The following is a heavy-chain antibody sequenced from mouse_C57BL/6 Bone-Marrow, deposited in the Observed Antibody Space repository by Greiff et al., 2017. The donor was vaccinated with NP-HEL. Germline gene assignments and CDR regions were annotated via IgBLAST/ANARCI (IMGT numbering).Heavy chain of an antibody. J-gene: IGHJ3*01. CDR1: GYTFTDYE. CDR2: IDPEPGGT. CDR3: TRSGYYGSRADY. V-gene: IGHV1-15*01. D-gene: IGHD1-1*01. Sequence: QVQLKESGAELVRPGASVTLSCKASGYTFTDYEMHWVKQTPVHGLEWIGAIDPEPGGTAYNQKFKGKAILTADKSSSTAYMELRSLTSEDSAVYYCTRSGYYGSRADYWGQGTLVTVSA.